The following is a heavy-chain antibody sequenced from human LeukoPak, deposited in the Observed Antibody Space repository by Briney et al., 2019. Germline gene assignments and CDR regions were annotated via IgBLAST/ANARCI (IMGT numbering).Heavy chain of an antibody. CDR2: ISSSSSYI. CDR1: GFTFSSYS. D-gene: IGHD1-26*01. CDR3: ARGGGVSVGRPENWFDP. V-gene: IGHV3-21*01. Sequence: PGGSLRLSCAASGFTFSSYSMNWVRQAPGKGLEWVSSISSSSSYIYYADSVKGRFTIPRDNAKNSQYLQMNSLRAEDTAVYYCARGGGVSVGRPENWFDPWGQGTLVTVSS. J-gene: IGHJ5*02.